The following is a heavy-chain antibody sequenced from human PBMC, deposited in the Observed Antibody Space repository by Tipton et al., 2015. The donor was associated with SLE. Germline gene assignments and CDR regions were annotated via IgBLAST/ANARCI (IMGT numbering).Heavy chain of an antibody. Sequence: TLSLTCAVYGGSFSGYYWSWIRQPPGKGLEWIGEINHSGSTNYNPSLKSRVTISVDTSKTQFSLKLNSVTAADTAVYYCAGSAVDSSGYYYWYAFDIWGQGTMVTVSS. CDR1: GGSFSGYY. V-gene: IGHV4-34*01. D-gene: IGHD3-22*01. J-gene: IGHJ3*02. CDR2: INHSGST. CDR3: AGSAVDSSGYYYWYAFDI.